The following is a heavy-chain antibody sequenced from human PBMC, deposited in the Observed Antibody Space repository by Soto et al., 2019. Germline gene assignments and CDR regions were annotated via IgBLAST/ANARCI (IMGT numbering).Heavy chain of an antibody. CDR3: TSSLPKKGNSGYYLNAFDI. V-gene: IGHV3-49*04. CDR2: IKSKAYGETT. Sequence: GGSLRLSCAASGFTFSSYSMNWVRQAPGKGLEWVGRIKSKAYGETTEYAASVKGRFTISRDDSKSIAYLQMNSLKTEDTAVYYCTSSLPKKGNSGYYLNAFDIWGQGTMVTVSS. J-gene: IGHJ3*02. CDR1: GFTFSSYS. D-gene: IGHD3-22*01.